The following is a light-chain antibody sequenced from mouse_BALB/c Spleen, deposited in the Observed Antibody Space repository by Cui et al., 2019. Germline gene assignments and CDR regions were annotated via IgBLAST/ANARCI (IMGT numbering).Light chain of an antibody. CDR3: QQGQSYPWT. CDR2: KAS. J-gene: IGKJ1*01. CDR1: QNINVW. Sequence: DIQMNQSPSILSASLGDTITITCHASQNINVWLSWYQQKPGNIPKLLIYKASNLHTGVPSRFSGSGSGTSFTLTISSLQPEDIATYYCQQGQSYPWTFGGGTKLEIK. V-gene: IGKV10-94*01.